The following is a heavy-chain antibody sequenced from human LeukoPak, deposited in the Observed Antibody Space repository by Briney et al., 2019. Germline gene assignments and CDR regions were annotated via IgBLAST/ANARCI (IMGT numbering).Heavy chain of an antibody. CDR3: ARDTDIVATITIDY. D-gene: IGHD5-12*01. CDR2: ISAYNGNT. Sequence: ASVKVSCKASGYTFTNYGISWVRQAPGQGLEWMGWISAYNGNTNYAQKLQGRVTMTTDTSTSTAYMELRSLRSDDTAVYYCARDTDIVATITIDYWGQGTLVTVSS. J-gene: IGHJ4*02. CDR1: GYTFTNYG. V-gene: IGHV1-18*01.